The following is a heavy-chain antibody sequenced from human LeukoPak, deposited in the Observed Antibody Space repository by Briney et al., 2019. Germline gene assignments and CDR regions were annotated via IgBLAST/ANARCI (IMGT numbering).Heavy chain of an antibody. D-gene: IGHD5-12*01. CDR1: GFTFSTFA. CDR3: ATLLGGYVPPVDY. J-gene: IGHJ4*02. Sequence: GGSLRLSCAASGFTFSTFAMIWVRQPPGKGLEWVSSIFPSGGEIHYADSVKGRFTISRDNSKNTLYLQMNSLRAEDTAVYYCATLLGGYVPPVDYWGQGTLVTVSS. CDR2: IFPSGGEI. V-gene: IGHV3-23*01.